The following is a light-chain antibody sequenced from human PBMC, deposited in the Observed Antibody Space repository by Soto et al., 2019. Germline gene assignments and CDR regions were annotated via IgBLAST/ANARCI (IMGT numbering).Light chain of an antibody. CDR3: QHCDYLPI. Sequence: DIQMTQSPSSLSASVGDRLTITCQASHDITSYLNWYQHKPGKAPKLLIYDASILEAGVPPRFSGSGSGTDFTLNISGLQTEDVATYYCQHCDYLPIFGPGTTVDF. V-gene: IGKV1-33*01. CDR1: HDITSY. J-gene: IGKJ3*01. CDR2: DAS.